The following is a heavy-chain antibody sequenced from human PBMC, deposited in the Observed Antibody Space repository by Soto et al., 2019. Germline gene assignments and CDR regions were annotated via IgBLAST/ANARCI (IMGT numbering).Heavy chain of an antibody. V-gene: IGHV3-23*01. CDR2: ISGSGGST. CDR1: GFTFSIYA. J-gene: IGHJ6*03. Sequence: GGSLRLSCAASGFTFSIYAMSWVRQAPGKGLQWVSTISGSGGSTYYADSVKGRFTISRDNSKNTLYLQMNSLRAEDTAVYYCAKSSGVFWSGYYTYYYMDVWVKGTTVTVSS. CDR3: AKSSGVFWSGYYTYYYMDV. D-gene: IGHD3-3*01.